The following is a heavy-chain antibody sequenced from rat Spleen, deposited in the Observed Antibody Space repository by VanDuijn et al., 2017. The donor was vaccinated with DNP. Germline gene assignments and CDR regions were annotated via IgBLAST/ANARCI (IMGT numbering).Heavy chain of an antibody. Sequence: EVQLVESGGGSVQPGRSLKLSCAASGFSFSNYDMSWVRQAPTKGLEWVASISPSGGSTYYRDSVKGRFTISRDNAKSTLFLQMDSLRSEDTATYYCAREITGMTLDYWGQGVMVTVSS. J-gene: IGHJ2*01. D-gene: IGHD1-7*01. CDR2: ISPSGGST. CDR1: GFSFSNYD. V-gene: IGHV5-25*01. CDR3: AREITGMTLDY.